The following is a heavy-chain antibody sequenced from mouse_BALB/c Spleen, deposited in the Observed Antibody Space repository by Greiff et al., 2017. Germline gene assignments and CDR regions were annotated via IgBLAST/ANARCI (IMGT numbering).Heavy chain of an antibody. J-gene: IGHJ2*01. CDR2: IRNKANGYTT. CDR3: ARDKGLGYFDY. CDR1: GFTFTDYY. D-gene: IGHD4-1*01. V-gene: IGHV7-3*02. Sequence: EVQLQESGGGLVQPGGSLRLSCATSGFTFTDYYMSWVRQPPGKALEWLGFIRNKANGYTTEYSASVKGRFTISRDNSQSILYLQMNTLRAEDSATYYCARDKGLGYFDYWGQGTTLTVSS.